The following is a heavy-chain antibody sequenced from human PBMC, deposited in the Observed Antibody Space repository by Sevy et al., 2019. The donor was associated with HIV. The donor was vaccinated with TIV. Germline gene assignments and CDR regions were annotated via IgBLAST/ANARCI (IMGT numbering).Heavy chain of an antibody. Sequence: GGSLRLSCAASGFTFSTYTMSWVRQAPGKGLEWVSAISGSGGSTYYADSVEGRFTISRDKSKNTLYLQMNSLGAADTAGYYSAKGDASFYGMDVWGQGTTVTVSS. J-gene: IGHJ6*02. CDR3: AKGDASFYGMDV. V-gene: IGHV3-23*01. CDR1: GFTFSTYT. CDR2: ISGSGGST.